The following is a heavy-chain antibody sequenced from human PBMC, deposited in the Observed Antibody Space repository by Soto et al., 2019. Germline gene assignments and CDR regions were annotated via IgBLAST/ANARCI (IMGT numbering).Heavy chain of an antibody. CDR2: IYASGAI. V-gene: IGHV4-59*01. D-gene: IGHD3-10*01. CDR1: GGSISTYY. J-gene: IGHJ4*02. CDR3: ARSHSFDGSIYHYYFDL. Sequence: SEALSLTSTVSGGSISTYYWSWIRQPPGGTLEWIGYIYASGAITYNPSLESRVTMSVDMPNNEFSLELTSLTAADTAVYDCARSHSFDGSIYHYYFDLRGQVSRVTAPQ.